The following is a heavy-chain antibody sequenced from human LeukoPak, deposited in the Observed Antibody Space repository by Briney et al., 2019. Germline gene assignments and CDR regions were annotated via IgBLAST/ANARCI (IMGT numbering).Heavy chain of an antibody. V-gene: IGHV1-2*02. D-gene: IGHD6-13*01. CDR1: GGTFSSYP. J-gene: IGHJ4*02. CDR3: ASEGQQLVGTIDY. CDR2: INPNSGGT. Sequence: SVKVSCKASGGTFSSYPISWVRQAPGQGLEWMGWINPNSGGTNYAQKFQGRVTMTRDTSISTAYMELSRLRSDDTAVYYCASEGQQLVGTIDYWGQGTLVTVSS.